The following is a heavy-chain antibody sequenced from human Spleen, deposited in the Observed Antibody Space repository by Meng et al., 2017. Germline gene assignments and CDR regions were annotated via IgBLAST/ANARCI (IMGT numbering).Heavy chain of an antibody. D-gene: IGHD1-26*01. CDR2: ISSSSSYI. V-gene: IGHV3-21*01. CDR3: AASIVGATSGY. Sequence: GESLRLSCAASGFTFSSYGMHWVRQAPGKGLEWVSSISSSSSYIYYADSVKGRFTISRDNAKNSLYLQMNSLRAEDTAVYYCAASIVGATSGYWGQGTLVTVSS. CDR1: GFTFSSYG. J-gene: IGHJ4*02.